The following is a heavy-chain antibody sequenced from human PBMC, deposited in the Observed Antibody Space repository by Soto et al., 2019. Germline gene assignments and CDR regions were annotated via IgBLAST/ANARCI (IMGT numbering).Heavy chain of an antibody. V-gene: IGHV4-59*01. D-gene: IGHD5-12*01. J-gene: IGHJ4*02. CDR2: IYYSGST. CDR1: GGSISSYY. CDR3: ARGYSGYDGLDY. Sequence: ETLSLNCTVSGGSISSYYWSWIRQPPGKGLEWIGYIYYSGSTNYNPSLKSRVTISVDTSKNQFSLKLSSVTAADTAVYYCARGYSGYDGLDYWGQGTLVTVPS.